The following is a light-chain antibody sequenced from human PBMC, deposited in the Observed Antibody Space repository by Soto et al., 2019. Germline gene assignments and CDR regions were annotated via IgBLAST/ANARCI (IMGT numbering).Light chain of an antibody. CDR1: QGISNY. CDR2: AAS. J-gene: IGKJ1*01. CDR3: QKYNSDPQT. V-gene: IGKV1-27*01. Sequence: DIQMTQSPSSLSASVGDRVTITCRASQGISNYLAWYQQKPGKVPKLLIYAASTLQSGVPSRFSGSGSGTECTLTISSLQPEDVATYYCQKYNSDPQTFGQGTKVEIK.